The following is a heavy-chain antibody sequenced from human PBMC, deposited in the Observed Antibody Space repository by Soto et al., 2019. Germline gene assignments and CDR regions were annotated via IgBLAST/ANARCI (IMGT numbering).Heavy chain of an antibody. V-gene: IGHV4-59*08. Sequence: PSETLSLTCTVSGGSISSYYWSWIRQPPGKGLEWIGYIYYSGSTNYNPSLKSRVTISVDTSKNQFSLKLSSVTAADTAVYYCARGDCSGGSCPFDYWGQGTLVTVSS. CDR3: ARGDCSGGSCPFDY. D-gene: IGHD2-15*01. CDR1: GGSISSYY. J-gene: IGHJ4*02. CDR2: IYYSGST.